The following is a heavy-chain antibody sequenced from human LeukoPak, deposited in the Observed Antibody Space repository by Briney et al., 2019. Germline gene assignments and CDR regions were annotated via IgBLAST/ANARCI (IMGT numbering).Heavy chain of an antibody. V-gene: IGHV1-18*04. CDR2: ISAYNGNT. D-gene: IGHD2-2*01. CDR1: GYTFTSYY. Sequence: ASVKVSRKASGYTFTSYYMHWVRQAPGQGLEWMGWISAYNGNTNYAQKLQGRVTMTTDTSTSTAYMELRSLRSDDTAVYYCARDGSGYCSSTSCPSLDYWGQGTLVTVSS. CDR3: ARDGSGYCSSTSCPSLDY. J-gene: IGHJ4*02.